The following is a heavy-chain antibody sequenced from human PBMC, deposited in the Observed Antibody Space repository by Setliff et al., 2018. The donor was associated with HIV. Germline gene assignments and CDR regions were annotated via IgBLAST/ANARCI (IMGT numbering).Heavy chain of an antibody. V-gene: IGHV4-61*02. CDR3: ASTYSGYSH. Sequence: TSETLSLTCTVSGGSISSGNYYWNWIRQPAGKGLEWIGRFYTSGTIDYNPSLKSRVTISVDTSKNQFSLKLNSVTATETAVYYCASTYSGYSHWGQGTLVTVSS. D-gene: IGHD5-12*01. CDR1: GGSISSGNYY. CDR2: FYTSGTI. J-gene: IGHJ4*02.